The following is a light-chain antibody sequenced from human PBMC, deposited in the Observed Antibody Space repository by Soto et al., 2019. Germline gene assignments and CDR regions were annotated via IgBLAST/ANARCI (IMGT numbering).Light chain of an antibody. V-gene: IGLV2-14*01. J-gene: IGLJ1*01. CDR3: SSYTSSSTLV. CDR2: DVS. CDR1: SSDVGGYNY. Sequence: QSVLTQPASVSGSPGQSITISCTGTSSDVGGYNYVSWYQQHPGKAPKLMIYDVSNRPSGVSNRFSGSKSGNTASLTISGLQAEDEADYYCSSYTSSSTLVFRTG.